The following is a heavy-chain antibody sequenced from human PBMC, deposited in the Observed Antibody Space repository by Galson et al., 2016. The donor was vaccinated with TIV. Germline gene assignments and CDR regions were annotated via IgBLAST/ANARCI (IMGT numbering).Heavy chain of an antibody. Sequence: PALVKPTQTLTLTCTVSGFSVSSVEVGVGWFRQTPGKAPEWLALILWDDDRRYSPSLKTRLTISKDTSKSQVVLIVTDIEPVDTATYFCAHKKYCGYSSCHFDFWGPGTLVTVSS. J-gene: IGHJ4*02. D-gene: IGHD5-12*01. V-gene: IGHV2-5*02. CDR3: AHKKYCGYSSCHFDF. CDR1: GFSVSSVEVG. CDR2: ILWDDDR.